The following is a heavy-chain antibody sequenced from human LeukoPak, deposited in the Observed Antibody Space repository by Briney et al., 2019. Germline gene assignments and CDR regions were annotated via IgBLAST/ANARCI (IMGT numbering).Heavy chain of an antibody. J-gene: IGHJ4*02. CDR1: GFTFSSYW. CDR2: IKRDGSEK. D-gene: IGHD6-6*01. V-gene: IGHV3-7*01. Sequence: GGSLRLSCAASGFTFSSYWMSWVRQAPGKGLEWVANIKRDGSEKYYVDSVKGRFTISRDNAKNSLYLQMNSLRAEDTAVYYCARVVVVEASYYFDYWGQGTLVTVSS. CDR3: ARVVVVEASYYFDY.